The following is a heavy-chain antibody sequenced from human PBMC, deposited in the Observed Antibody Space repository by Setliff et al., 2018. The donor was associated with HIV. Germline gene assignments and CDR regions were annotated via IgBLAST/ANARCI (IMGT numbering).Heavy chain of an antibody. Sequence: GGSLRLSCVASGFGFSNFAMHWVRQAPGKGLEWVSVISYDGSRISYADSVKGRFTISRDNAKNSLYLQMNSLRAEDTAVYYCARNTDVDSVYRPFHIWGQGTMVTVSS. CDR2: ISYDGSRI. CDR3: ARNTDVDSVYRPFHI. J-gene: IGHJ3*02. V-gene: IGHV3-30*07. D-gene: IGHD1-26*01. CDR1: GFGFSNFA.